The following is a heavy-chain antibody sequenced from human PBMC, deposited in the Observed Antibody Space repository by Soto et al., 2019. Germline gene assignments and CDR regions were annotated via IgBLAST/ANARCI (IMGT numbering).Heavy chain of an antibody. D-gene: IGHD2-15*01. V-gene: IGHV3-23*01. J-gene: IGHJ3*02. CDR3: APHVSCSGGSCQYDAFAI. Sequence: EVQVLESGGGLVQPGGSLRLSCEGSGFTVSSHAMTWIRQAPGKGPEWVSTVTADGGTYYADSVKGRFAMSRDTSGXPXXLQMNSLGAEDTAAYYCAPHVSCSGGSCQYDAFAIRGQGTMVTVYS. CDR1: GFTVSSHA. CDR2: VTADGGT.